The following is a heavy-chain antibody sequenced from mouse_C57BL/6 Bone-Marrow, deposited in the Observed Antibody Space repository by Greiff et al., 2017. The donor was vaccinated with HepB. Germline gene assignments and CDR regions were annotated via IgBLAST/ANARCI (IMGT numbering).Heavy chain of an antibody. V-gene: IGHV5-17*01. J-gene: IGHJ2*01. CDR3: ARGANWGFDY. CDR2: ISSGSSTI. D-gene: IGHD4-1*01. CDR1: GFTFSDYG. Sequence: EVKLMESGGGLVKPGGSLKLSCAASGFTFSDYGMHWVRQAPEKGLEWVAYISSGSSTIYYADTVKGRFTISRDNAKNTLFLQMTSLRSEDTAMYYCARGANWGFDYWGQGTTLTVSS.